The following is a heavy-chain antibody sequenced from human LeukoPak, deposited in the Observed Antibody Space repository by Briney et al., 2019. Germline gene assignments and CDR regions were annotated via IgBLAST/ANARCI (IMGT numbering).Heavy chain of an antibody. V-gene: IGHV3-7*03. D-gene: IGHD2-15*01. J-gene: IGHJ4*02. CDR3: AKDLSSVVAAPFDY. CDR2: ITQDGSEK. Sequence: GGSLRLSCAASEFTFSSHQMSWVRQAPGKGLEGVAKITQDGSEKYYMDSVKGRFTISRDNSKNTLYLQMNSLRAEDTAVHYCAKDLSSVVAAPFDYWGQGTLATVSS. CDR1: EFTFSSHQ.